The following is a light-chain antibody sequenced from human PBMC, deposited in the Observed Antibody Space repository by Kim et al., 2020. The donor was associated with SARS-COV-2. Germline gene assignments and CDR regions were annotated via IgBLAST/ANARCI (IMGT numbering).Light chain of an antibody. CDR3: QQYSSYWT. V-gene: IGKV1-5*03. J-gene: IGKJ1*01. CDR1: QSVSIW. CDR2: KAS. Sequence: SASVGDRVTITCRASQSVSIWLAWYQQKPGKAPKVLIYKASTLEGGVPSRFSGSGSGTDFSLTISSLQPDDFATYYCQQYSSYWTFGQGTKVDIK.